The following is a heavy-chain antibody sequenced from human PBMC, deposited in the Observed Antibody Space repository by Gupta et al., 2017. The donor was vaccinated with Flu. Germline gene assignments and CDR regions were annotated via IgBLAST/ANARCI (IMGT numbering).Heavy chain of an antibody. CDR1: SCSICSGGTY. CDR2: IYYSGST. Sequence: QVQLQESGPGLVKPSPTLSLTCTVSSCSICSGGTYWRWIRQHPGTGLEWIGYIYYSGSTYYNPSLKSRVTISVDTYKNQFYLKLSSGTDADTAVYYCARAPESQYQVLLLGAFDILGQWTMVTGSS. D-gene: IGHD2-2*01. J-gene: IGHJ3*02. V-gene: IGHV4-31*03. CDR3: ARAPESQYQVLLLGAFDI.